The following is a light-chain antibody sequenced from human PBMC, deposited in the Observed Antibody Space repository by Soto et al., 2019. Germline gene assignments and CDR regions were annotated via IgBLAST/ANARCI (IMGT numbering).Light chain of an antibody. J-gene: IGLJ2*01. Sequence: QSVLTQPPSASGTPGQRVTISCSGSSSNIGSNTVNWYQQLPGTAPKLLIYSNTQRPSGVPDRFSGSKSGTSASLAISVLQSEDEADYYCAAWDDSLNGPRVVFGGGTKLTVL. CDR3: AAWDDSLNGPRVV. V-gene: IGLV1-44*01. CDR1: SSNIGSNT. CDR2: SNT.